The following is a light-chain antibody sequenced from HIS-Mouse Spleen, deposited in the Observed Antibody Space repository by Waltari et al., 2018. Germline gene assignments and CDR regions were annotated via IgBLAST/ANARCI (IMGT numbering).Light chain of an antibody. CDR1: QSVSSY. CDR2: DAS. CDR3: QQRSNWXYT. J-gene: IGKJ2*01. Sequence: EIVLTQSPATLSLSPGERATLSCRASQSVSSYLAWYQQKPGQAPRLLIYDASNRATGIPARFSGSGSGTDFTLTISSLEPEDFAVYYCQQRSNWXYTFGQGTKLEIE. V-gene: IGKV3-11*01.